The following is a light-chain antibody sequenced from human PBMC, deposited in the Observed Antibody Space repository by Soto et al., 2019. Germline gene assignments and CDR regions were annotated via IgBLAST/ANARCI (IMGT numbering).Light chain of an antibody. V-gene: IGLV2-14*03. Sequence: QSVLTQPASVSGSPGQSITISCTGTRSDVGGCNYVSWYQHHPGKAPKLIIYDVSNRPSGVSNRFSGSKSGNTASLTISGLQPEDEADYYCSSYTTSNTRQIVFGTGTKVTVL. CDR3: SSYTTSNTRQIV. CDR2: DVS. J-gene: IGLJ1*01. CDR1: RSDVGGCNY.